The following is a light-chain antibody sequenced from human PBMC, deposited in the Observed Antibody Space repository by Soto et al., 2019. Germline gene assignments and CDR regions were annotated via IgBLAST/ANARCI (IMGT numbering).Light chain of an antibody. CDR1: SSDIGHYDY. CDR2: HVT. Sequence: QSALTQPASVSGSPGQSITISCAGTSSDIGHYDYVSWYQQHPGKAPKLMIYHVTYRPSGVSNRYSGSKSGNSASLTISGLQADDEADYYCCSLTTSHTYVFGSGTKVTVL. J-gene: IGLJ1*01. V-gene: IGLV2-14*03. CDR3: CSLTTSHTYV.